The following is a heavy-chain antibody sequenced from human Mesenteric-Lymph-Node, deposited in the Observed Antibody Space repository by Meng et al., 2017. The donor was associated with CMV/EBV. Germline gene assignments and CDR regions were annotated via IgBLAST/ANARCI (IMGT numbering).Heavy chain of an antibody. D-gene: IGHD3-22*01. J-gene: IGHJ4*02. CDR1: GGTLGSYG. CDR2: IIPIVGIA. Sequence: SVKVSCKASGGTLGSYGISWVRQAPGQGLEWMGGIIPIVGIAKYAQRFQGRVTVTADKSTTTAYMELSSLRSDDTAVYYCARGTYYDDRSGYYEFDYWGQGTLVTVSS. CDR3: ARGTYYDDRSGYYEFDY. V-gene: IGHV1-69*10.